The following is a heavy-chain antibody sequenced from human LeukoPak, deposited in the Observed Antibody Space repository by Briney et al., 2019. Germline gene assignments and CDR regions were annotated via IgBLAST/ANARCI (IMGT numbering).Heavy chain of an antibody. D-gene: IGHD2-21*01. CDR3: ATVVTGAYYFDY. CDR1: GFTFSSYW. Sequence: PGGSLRLSCAASGFTFSSYWMSWVRHAPGKGLEEVSYISSSSRTIYYVDSVKGRFTISRDNARKSLYLQLHSLRNGDTAVYYCATVVTGAYYFDYWGQGTLVTVSS. J-gene: IGHJ4*02. CDR2: ISSSSRTI. V-gene: IGHV3-48*02.